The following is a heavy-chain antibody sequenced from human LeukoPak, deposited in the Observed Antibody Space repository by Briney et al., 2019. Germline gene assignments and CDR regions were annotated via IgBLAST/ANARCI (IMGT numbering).Heavy chain of an antibody. CDR2: MNPNSGNT. J-gene: IGHJ4*02. Sequence: ASVKVSCKASGYTFTSSDINWVRQATGQGLEWMGWMNPNSGNTGYAQKFQGRVTMTRNTSISTAYMELSSLRSEDTAVYYCASQVSNRGYVPAEYWGQGTLVTVSS. CDR3: ASQVSNRGYVPAEY. CDR1: GYTFTSSD. V-gene: IGHV1-8*01. D-gene: IGHD5-18*01.